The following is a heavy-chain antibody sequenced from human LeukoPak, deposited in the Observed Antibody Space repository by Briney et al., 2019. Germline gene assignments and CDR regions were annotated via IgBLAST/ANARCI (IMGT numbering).Heavy chain of an antibody. CDR2: IKQDGSEK. V-gene: IGHV3-7*01. J-gene: IGHJ4*02. D-gene: IGHD6-19*01. Sequence: PGGSLRLSCAASGFTFSSYEMNWVRQAREKGLEWVANIKQDGSEKYYVDSVKGRFTISRDNAKNSLYLQMNSLRAEDTAVYYCARETPDSSGWDWGQGTLVTVSS. CDR1: GFTFSSYE. CDR3: ARETPDSSGWD.